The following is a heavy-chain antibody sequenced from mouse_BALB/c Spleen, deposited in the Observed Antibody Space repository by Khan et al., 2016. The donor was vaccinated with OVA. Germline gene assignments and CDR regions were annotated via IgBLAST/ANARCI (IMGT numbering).Heavy chain of an antibody. Sequence: EVQLHESGPELVKPGASVKVSCKASGYAFTSYIMYWVKQSHGKSLEWIGYIDPYNGGTSYNQKFKGKATLTVDKSSTTAYMHLNSLTSEDSAVYYCARGGYGGFAYWGQGTLVTVSA. CDR2: IDPYNGGT. D-gene: IGHD2-2*01. J-gene: IGHJ3*01. V-gene: IGHV1S135*01. CDR1: GYAFTSYI. CDR3: ARGGYGGFAY.